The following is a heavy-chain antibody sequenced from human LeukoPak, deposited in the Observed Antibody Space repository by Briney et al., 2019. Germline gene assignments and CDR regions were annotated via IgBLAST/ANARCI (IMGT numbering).Heavy chain of an antibody. CDR1: GFTFSSYW. CDR3: STGSGHAFDI. Sequence: GGSLSLSCAASGFTFSSYWMHWVRQVPGKGLVWVSRINSDGSSTSYADSVKGRFTISRDNAKNTLYVQMNSLRAEDTAVYYCSTGSGHAFDIWGRGTMVTVSS. CDR2: INSDGSST. D-gene: IGHD1-14*01. J-gene: IGHJ3*02. V-gene: IGHV3-74*01.